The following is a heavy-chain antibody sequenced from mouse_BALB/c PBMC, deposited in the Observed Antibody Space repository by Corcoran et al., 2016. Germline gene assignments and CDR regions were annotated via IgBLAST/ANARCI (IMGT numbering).Heavy chain of an antibody. CDR3: ASSGYDY. J-gene: IGHJ2*01. Sequence: QIQLQQSGPELVKPGASVKISCKASGYTFTDYYINWVKQKPGQELEWIGWIYPGSGNTKYNEKFKGKATLTVDTSSSTAYMQLRSLTSEDTAGYFCASSGYDYWGQGTTLTVSS. CDR2: IYPGSGNT. V-gene: IGHV1-84*02. D-gene: IGHD3-1*01. CDR1: GYTFTDYY.